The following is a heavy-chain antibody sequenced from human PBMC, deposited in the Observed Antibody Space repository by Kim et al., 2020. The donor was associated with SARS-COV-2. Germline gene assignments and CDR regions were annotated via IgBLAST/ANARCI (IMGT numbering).Heavy chain of an antibody. V-gene: IGHV1-69*13. CDR3: ARDRRMTTVTTAVFAY. CDR1: GGTFSSYA. D-gene: IGHD4-17*01. Sequence: SVKVSCKASGGTFSSYAISWVRQAPGQGLEWMGGIIPIFGTANYAQKFQGRVTITADESTSTAYMELSSLRSEDTAVYYCARDRRMTTVTTAVFAYWGQGTLVTVSS. J-gene: IGHJ4*02. CDR2: IIPIFGTA.